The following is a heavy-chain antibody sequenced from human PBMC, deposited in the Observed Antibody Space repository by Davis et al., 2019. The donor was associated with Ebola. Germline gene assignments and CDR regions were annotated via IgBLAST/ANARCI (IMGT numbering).Heavy chain of an antibody. CDR2: IKQDGSEK. CDR1: GFTFSSYW. CDR3: ARDVGDWFGELLYYYYGLDV. V-gene: IGHV3-7*01. Sequence: GESLKISCAASGFTFSSYWMNWVRQAPGKGLEWVANIKQDGSEKYYVDSVKGRFTISRDNAKNSLYLQMNSLRAEDTAVYYCARDVGDWFGELLYYYYGLDVWGKGTTVTVSS. J-gene: IGHJ6*04. D-gene: IGHD3-10*01.